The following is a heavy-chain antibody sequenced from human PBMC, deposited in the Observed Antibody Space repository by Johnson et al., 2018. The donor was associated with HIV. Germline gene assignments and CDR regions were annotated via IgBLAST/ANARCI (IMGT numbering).Heavy chain of an antibody. V-gene: IGHV3-11*04. Sequence: VQLVESGGGLVQPGGSLRLSCAASGFTFSDYYMSWIRQAPGKGLEWVSYITSSGTSSYYADSVKGRLTISRDNAKNSLYLQMNSLRAEDTAVYFCARAINDAFDIWGQGTMVTVSP. CDR2: ITSSGTSS. CDR3: ARAINDAFDI. J-gene: IGHJ3*02. CDR1: GFTFSDYY.